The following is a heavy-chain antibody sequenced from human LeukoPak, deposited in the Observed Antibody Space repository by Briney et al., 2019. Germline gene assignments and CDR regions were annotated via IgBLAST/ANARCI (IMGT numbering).Heavy chain of an antibody. D-gene: IGHD6-13*01. CDR3: ARATNRIAAADWFDP. CDR1: GFTFSSYA. Sequence: GSLRLSCAASGFTFSSYAMSWVRQAPGKGLEWVSAISGSGGSTYYADSVKGRFTIFRDNAKNSMYLQMNSLRAEDTAVYYCARATNRIAAADWFDPWGQGTLVTVST. V-gene: IGHV3-23*01. CDR2: ISGSGGST. J-gene: IGHJ5*02.